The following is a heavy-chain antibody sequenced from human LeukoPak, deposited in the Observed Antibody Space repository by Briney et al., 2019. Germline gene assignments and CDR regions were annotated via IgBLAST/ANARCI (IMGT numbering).Heavy chain of an antibody. CDR2: IIPIFGTA. CDR1: GGTCSSYA. D-gene: IGHD2-2*02. V-gene: IGHV1-69*05. J-gene: IGHJ5*02. CDR3: ASCYCSSTSCYREWFDP. Sequence: ASVKVSCKASGGTCSSYAISWVRQAPGQGLEWMGGIIPIFGTANYAQKFQGRVTITTDESTSTAYMELSSLRSEDTAVYYCASCYCSSTSCYREWFDPWGQGTLVTVSS.